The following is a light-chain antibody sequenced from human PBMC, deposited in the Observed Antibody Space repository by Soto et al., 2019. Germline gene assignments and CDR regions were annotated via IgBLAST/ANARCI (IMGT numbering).Light chain of an antibody. CDR3: SSYTNINTRACV. Sequence: QSALTQPASVSGSPGQSITISCTGTSGDIGSYNRVSWYQQHPGKAPKLIIYEVTDRPSGVSNRFSGSKSGNTASLTISGLQAEGEAEKYCSSYTNINTRACVFGTGTKLTVL. V-gene: IGLV2-14*01. J-gene: IGLJ1*01. CDR1: SGDIGSYNR. CDR2: EVT.